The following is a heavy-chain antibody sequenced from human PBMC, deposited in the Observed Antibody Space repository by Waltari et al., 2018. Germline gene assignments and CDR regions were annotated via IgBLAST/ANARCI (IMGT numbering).Heavy chain of an antibody. Sequence: QVQLQASGPGLVKPWDTLAVTCSLSGYAVGGVSYYWAWIRQSPGKGLEWLGSINFRGTTEDNPSLRNRVYISIDTSKSQFSLRLYYATAADTAVYFCARQGPHPLTSQLPGLHFDSWGQGALVTVSS. J-gene: IGHJ4*02. CDR1: GYAVGGVSYY. D-gene: IGHD2-2*01. V-gene: IGHV4-38-2*01. CDR2: INFRGTT. CDR3: ARQGPHPLTSQLPGLHFDS.